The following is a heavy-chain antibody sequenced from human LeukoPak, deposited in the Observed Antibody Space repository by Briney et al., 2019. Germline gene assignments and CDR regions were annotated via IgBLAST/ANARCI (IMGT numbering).Heavy chain of an antibody. D-gene: IGHD2-21*01. CDR1: GYSFIGYF. V-gene: IGHV1-2*02. CDR3: ARFWHCGFSTCWAVNGFDY. CDR2: IDSNSGET. J-gene: IGHJ3*01. Sequence: VSVKVSCKASGYSFIGYFIRWVRQAPGQGLEWMGWIDSNSGETHYAQKFQGRFTMTKDTSIKTAYMELSSLRSDDTAIYYCARFWHCGFSTCWAVNGFDYWGQGTEVTVSP.